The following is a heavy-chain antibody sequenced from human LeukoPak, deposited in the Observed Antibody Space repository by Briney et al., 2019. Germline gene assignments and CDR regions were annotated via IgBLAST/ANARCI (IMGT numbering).Heavy chain of an antibody. Sequence: GGSLRLSCAASGFTFSIYAMSWVRQAPGKGLEWVSAISGSGGSTYYADSVKGRFTISRDNSKNTLYMQMNSLRAEDTAVYYCAKDPFYYDSGGYPRPFDYWGGGTLVTVSS. CDR2: ISGSGGST. CDR3: AKDPFYYDSGGYPRPFDY. CDR1: GFTFSIYA. D-gene: IGHD3-22*01. J-gene: IGHJ4*02. V-gene: IGHV3-23*01.